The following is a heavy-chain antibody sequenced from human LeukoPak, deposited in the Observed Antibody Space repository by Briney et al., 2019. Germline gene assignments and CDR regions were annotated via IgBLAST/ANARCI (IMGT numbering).Heavy chain of an antibody. D-gene: IGHD6-19*01. Sequence: PSETLSLTCTVSGGSISTYYYSWIRQPAGKGLEWIGRIHSSGSTNYNPSLKSRVTMPVETSKNQFSLILSSVTASDTAVYYCARKNSGGWYFDYWGQGTLVTVSS. CDR2: IHSSGST. CDR3: ARKNSGGWYFDY. V-gene: IGHV4-4*07. J-gene: IGHJ4*02. CDR1: GGSISTYY.